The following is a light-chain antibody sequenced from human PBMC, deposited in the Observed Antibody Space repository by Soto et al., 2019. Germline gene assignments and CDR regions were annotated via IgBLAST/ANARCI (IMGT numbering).Light chain of an antibody. J-gene: IGKJ1*01. CDR1: QSAGNF. CDR2: YIS. CDR3: QQYYNWPPEGT. Sequence: EIVMTQSPATLSVSPGETASLSCRASQSAGNFLAWYQQKPGQAPRLLIYYISTRATGIPARFSGSGSGTEFTLTINSLQSEDSAVYYCQQYYNWPPEGTFG. V-gene: IGKV3D-15*01.